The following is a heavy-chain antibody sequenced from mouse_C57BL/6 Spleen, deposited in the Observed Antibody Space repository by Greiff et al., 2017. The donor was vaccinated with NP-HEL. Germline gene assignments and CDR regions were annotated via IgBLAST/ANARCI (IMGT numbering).Heavy chain of an antibody. V-gene: IGHV1-82*01. CDR3: AREEDSSGYVDAMDY. Sequence: VKLQQSGPELVKPGASVKISCKASGYAFSSSWMNWVKQRPGKGLEWIGRIYPGDGDTNYNGKFKGKATLTADKSSSTAYMQLSSLTSEDSAVYFCAREEDSSGYVDAMDYWGQGTSVTVSS. CDR2: IYPGDGDT. CDR1: GYAFSSSW. D-gene: IGHD3-2*02. J-gene: IGHJ4*01.